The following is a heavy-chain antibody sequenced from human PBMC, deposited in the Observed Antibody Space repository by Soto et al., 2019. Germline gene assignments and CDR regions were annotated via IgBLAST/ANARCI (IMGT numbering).Heavy chain of an antibody. CDR2: INHSGST. D-gene: IGHD3-3*01. Sequence: SETLSLTCTVSGGSIRSYYWSWIRQPPGKGLEWIGYINHSGSTNYNPSLKSRVTISVDTSKNQFSLKLSSVTAADTAVYYCARGRLYYDFWSGYRPYYFDYWGQGTLVTVSS. CDR3: ARGRLYYDFWSGYRPYYFDY. V-gene: IGHV4-59*12. J-gene: IGHJ4*02. CDR1: GGSIRSYY.